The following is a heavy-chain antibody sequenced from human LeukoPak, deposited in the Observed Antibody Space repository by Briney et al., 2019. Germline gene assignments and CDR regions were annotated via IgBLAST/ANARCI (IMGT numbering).Heavy chain of an antibody. CDR2: IIPIFGTA. Sequence: SVKVSCKASGGTFSSYAISWVRQAPGQGLEWMGGIIPIFGTANYAQKFQGRVTITADESTSTDYMELSSLRSEDTAVYYCARDRRRYDYYYYYMDVWGKGTTVTVSS. CDR3: ARDRRRYDYYYYYMDV. J-gene: IGHJ6*03. D-gene: IGHD1-14*01. V-gene: IGHV1-69*13. CDR1: GGTFSSYA.